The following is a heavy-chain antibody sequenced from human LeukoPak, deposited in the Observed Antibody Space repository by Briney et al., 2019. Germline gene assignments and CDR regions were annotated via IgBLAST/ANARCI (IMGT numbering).Heavy chain of an antibody. D-gene: IGHD2-2*01. CDR1: GGSFSDYF. CDR2: INHSGRT. J-gene: IGHJ6*02. V-gene: IGHV4-34*01. CDR3: AGEVVVRPADNHYGMDV. Sequence: SETLSLTCAVYGGSFSDYFWGWIRQPPGKGLEWIGEINHSGRTYYNPSLKSRATISVDTSKNQFSLNLSSVTAADTVVYYCAGEVVVRPADNHYGMDVWGQGTKVTVSS.